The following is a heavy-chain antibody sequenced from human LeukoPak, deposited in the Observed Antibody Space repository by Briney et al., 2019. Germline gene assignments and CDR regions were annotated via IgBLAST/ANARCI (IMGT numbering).Heavy chain of an antibody. Sequence: MASETLSLTCTVSGGSISSYYWSWIRQPAGKGLEWIGRFYISGSTNYNPSLKSRVTMSVDTSKNQFSLRLNSVTAADTAVYYCARDFLLQSEGLFDYWGRGTLVTVSS. J-gene: IGHJ4*02. V-gene: IGHV4-4*07. CDR3: ARDFLLQSEGLFDY. CDR1: GGSISSYY. CDR2: FYISGST. D-gene: IGHD4-11*01.